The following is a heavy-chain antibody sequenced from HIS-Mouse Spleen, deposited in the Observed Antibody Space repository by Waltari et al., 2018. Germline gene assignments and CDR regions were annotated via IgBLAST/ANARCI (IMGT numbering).Heavy chain of an antibody. CDR1: GFTFSSYW. CDR2: IKQDGSEK. J-gene: IGHJ4*02. CDR3: ARGGDIVATMRIDY. Sequence: EVQLVESGGGLVQPGGSLRLSCAASGFTFSSYWMSWVRQAPGKGLEWVAKIKQDGSEKYYVDSVKGRFTISRDNAKNSLYLQKNSLRAEDTAVYYCARGGDIVATMRIDYWGQGTLVTVSS. V-gene: IGHV3-7*01. D-gene: IGHD5-12*01.